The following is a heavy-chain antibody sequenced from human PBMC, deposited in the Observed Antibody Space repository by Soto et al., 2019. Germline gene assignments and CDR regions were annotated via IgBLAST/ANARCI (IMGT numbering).Heavy chain of an antibody. CDR1: GFTFSNAW. CDR3: TTDSSLLDIVVVPAAISAARYYYYGMDV. CDR2: IKSKTDGGTT. D-gene: IGHD2-2*02. J-gene: IGHJ6*02. V-gene: IGHV3-15*01. Sequence: AGGSLRLSCSASGFTFSNAWMSWVRQAPGKGLEWVGRIKSKTDGGTTDYAAPVKGRFTISRDDSKNTPYLQMNSLKTEDTAVYYCTTDSSLLDIVVVPAAISAARYYYYGMDVWGQGTTVTVSS.